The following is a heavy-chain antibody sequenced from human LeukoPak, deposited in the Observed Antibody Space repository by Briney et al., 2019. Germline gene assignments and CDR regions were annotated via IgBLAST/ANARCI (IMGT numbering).Heavy chain of an antibody. D-gene: IGHD3-3*01. CDR1: GFTFDDYA. J-gene: IGHJ6*03. CDR3: AKEDRAYYDFWSGYSTKHMDV. Sequence: GRPLRLSCAASGFTFDDYAMHWVRQAPGKGLEWVSGISWNSGSIGYADSVKGRFTISRDNSKNTLYLQMNSLRAEDTAVYYCAKEDRAYYDFWSGYSTKHMDVWGKGTTVTVSS. CDR2: ISWNSGSI. V-gene: IGHV3-9*01.